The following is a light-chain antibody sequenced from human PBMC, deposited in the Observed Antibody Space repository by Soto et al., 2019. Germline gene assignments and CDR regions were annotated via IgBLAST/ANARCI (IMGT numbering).Light chain of an antibody. Sequence: EIVLTQSPATLSLSPGERATLSCRASQSVSSYLAWYQQKPGQAPRLLIYDASIMATGIPARFSGSWSRTDFSLTISSLEPEDFAIYYWQQGSNWPSVTFGGGTKVEGK. CDR1: QSVSSY. V-gene: IGKV3-11*01. CDR2: DAS. J-gene: IGKJ4*01. CDR3: QQGSNWPSVT.